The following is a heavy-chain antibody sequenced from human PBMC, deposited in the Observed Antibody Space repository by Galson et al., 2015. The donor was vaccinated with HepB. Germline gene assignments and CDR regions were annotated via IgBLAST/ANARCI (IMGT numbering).Heavy chain of an antibody. V-gene: IGHV3-23*01. Sequence: LSCAASGFIVDGSGMSWVRQAPGKGLEWVSGISASGGKTHYAESVEGRFTLSGDKFQNTVYLQMNSLRVDDSALYYCTRDSGWESAYWGQGTLVTVSS. J-gene: IGHJ4*02. CDR1: GFIVDGSG. CDR3: TRDSGWESAY. D-gene: IGHD3-10*01. CDR2: ISASGGKT.